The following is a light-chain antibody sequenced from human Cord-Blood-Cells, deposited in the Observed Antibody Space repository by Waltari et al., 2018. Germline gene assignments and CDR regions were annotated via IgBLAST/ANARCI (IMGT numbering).Light chain of an antibody. Sequence: QSALTQPPSASGSPGQSVTISCTGTSSDVGGYNYVSWYQQHPGKAPKLMIYEVSKRPSGGPDRFSGSNSGNRASLTVSGLQAEDEADYDCSSYAGSINLVFGGGTKLTVL. CDR2: EVS. CDR3: SSYAGSINLV. CDR1: SSDVGGYNY. J-gene: IGLJ3*02. V-gene: IGLV2-8*01.